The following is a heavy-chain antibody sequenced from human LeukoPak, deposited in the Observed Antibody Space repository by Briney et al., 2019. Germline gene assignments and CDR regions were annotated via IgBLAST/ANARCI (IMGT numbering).Heavy chain of an antibody. D-gene: IGHD2-8*01. CDR1: GFTFSSYA. CDR3: ARAVTTYCTNGVCSSKYYFDY. Sequence: GGSLRLSCAASGFTFSSYAMNWVRQAPGKGLEWVSSVSFSSSYIYYADSVKGRFTISRDNAKNSLYLQMNSLRAEDTAEYYCARAVTTYCTNGVCSSKYYFDYWGQGTLVTVSS. CDR2: VSFSSSYI. J-gene: IGHJ4*02. V-gene: IGHV3-21*06.